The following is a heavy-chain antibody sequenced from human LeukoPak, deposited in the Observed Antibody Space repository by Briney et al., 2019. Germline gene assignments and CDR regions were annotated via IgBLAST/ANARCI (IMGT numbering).Heavy chain of an antibody. CDR1: GYSFTSYW. V-gene: IGHV5-51*01. J-gene: IGHJ5*02. CDR2: IYPGDSDT. Sequence: GESLKISCKGSGYSFTSYWIGWVRQMPGKGLEWMGIIYPGDSDTRYSPSFQGQVTISADKSISTAYQQWSSLKASDTAMYYCARGGHLWSGYLNWFDPWGQGTLVTVSS. D-gene: IGHD3-3*01. CDR3: ARGGHLWSGYLNWFDP.